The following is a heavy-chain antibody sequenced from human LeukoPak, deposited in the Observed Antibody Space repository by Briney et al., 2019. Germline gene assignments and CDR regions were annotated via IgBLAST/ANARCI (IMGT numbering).Heavy chain of an antibody. D-gene: IGHD7-27*01. CDR3: ARGQTELGTAYYYYMDV. J-gene: IGHJ6*03. V-gene: IGHV4-34*01. CDR2: IIHSGST. CDR1: GGSFSGYS. Sequence: SETLSLTCAVNGGSFSGYSWSWIRQSPGKGLEWIADIIHSGSTNYNPSLKSRVTISLVTSRNQFSLKLTSVTAADTAVYYCARGQTELGTAYYYYMDVWGKGTTVTVSS.